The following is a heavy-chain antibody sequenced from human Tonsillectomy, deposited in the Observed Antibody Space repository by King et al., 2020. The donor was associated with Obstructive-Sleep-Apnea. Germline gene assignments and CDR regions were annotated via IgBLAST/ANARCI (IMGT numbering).Heavy chain of an antibody. D-gene: IGHD4-17*01. CDR1: GGSISSYY. CDR3: ARDQDDYGDYQAFDI. J-gene: IGHJ3*02. Sequence: VQLQESGPGLVKPSETLSLTCTVSGGSISSYYWSWIRQPPGKGLEWIGYIYYSGSTNYNPSLKSRVTISVDTSKNQFSLKLSSVTAADTAVYYCARDQDDYGDYQAFDIWGQGTMVTVSS. CDR2: IYYSGST. V-gene: IGHV4-59*01.